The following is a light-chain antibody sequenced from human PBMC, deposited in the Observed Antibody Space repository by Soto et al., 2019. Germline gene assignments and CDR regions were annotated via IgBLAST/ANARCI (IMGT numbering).Light chain of an antibody. CDR1: QSVRSSY. CDR2: GAS. CDR3: QQYGGSPWT. J-gene: IGKJ1*01. Sequence: PGESATLSCRASQSVRSSYLAWYQQKPGQAPRLLVYGASSRATGIPDRFSGSGSGTDFTLTVSRLEPEDFAVYYCQQYGGSPWTFGQGTKVEIK. V-gene: IGKV3-20*01.